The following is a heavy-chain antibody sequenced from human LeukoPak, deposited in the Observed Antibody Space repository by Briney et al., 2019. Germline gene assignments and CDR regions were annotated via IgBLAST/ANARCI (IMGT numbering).Heavy chain of an antibody. V-gene: IGHV3-74*01. CDR1: GFTVTNYW. CDR3: AELGITMIGGV. CDR2: ISPDGRTI. D-gene: IGHD3-10*02. Sequence: QPGGSLRLSCAASGFTVTNYWMSWVRQGPGKGLVWISRISPDGRTISYADSVKGRFTISRDNAKNSLYLQMNSLRAEDTAVYYCAELGITMIGGVWGKGTTVTISS. J-gene: IGHJ6*04.